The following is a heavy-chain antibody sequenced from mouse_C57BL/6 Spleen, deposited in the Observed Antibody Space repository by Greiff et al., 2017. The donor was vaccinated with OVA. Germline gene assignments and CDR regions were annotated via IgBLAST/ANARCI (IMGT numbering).Heavy chain of an antibody. V-gene: IGHV5-4*03. Sequence: EVKLVESGGGLVKPGGSLKLSCAASGFTFSSYAMSWVRQTPEKRLEWVATISDGGSYTYYPDNVKGRFTISRDNAKNNLYLQMSHLKSEDTAMYYCARVSNYGYYAMDYWGQGTSVTVSS. D-gene: IGHD2-5*01. CDR2: ISDGGSYT. CDR3: ARVSNYGYYAMDY. CDR1: GFTFSSYA. J-gene: IGHJ4*01.